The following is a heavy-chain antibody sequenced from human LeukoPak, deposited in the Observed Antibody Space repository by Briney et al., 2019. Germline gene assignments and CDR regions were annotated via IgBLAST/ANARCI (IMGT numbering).Heavy chain of an antibody. CDR2: IRYDGSNK. CDR1: GFTFSSYG. V-gene: IGHV3-30*02. CDR3: AKDYSSWLTRTYFDY. J-gene: IGHJ4*02. D-gene: IGHD6-13*01. Sequence: GGSLRLSCAASGFTFSSYGMHWVRQAPGKGLEWVAFIRYDGSNKYYADSVKGRFTISRDNSKNTLYLQMNSLRAKDTAVYYCAKDYSSWLTRTYFDYWGQGTLVTVSS.